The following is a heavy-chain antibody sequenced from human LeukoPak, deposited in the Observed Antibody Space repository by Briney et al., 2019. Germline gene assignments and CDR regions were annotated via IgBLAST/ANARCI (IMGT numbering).Heavy chain of an antibody. Sequence: GASVKVSCKASGGTFSSYAISWVRQAPGQGLEWMGGIIPIFGTANYAQKFQGRVTITTDESTSTAYMELSSLRSEDTAVYYCASSGSYPDPYYYYMDVWGKGTTVTVSS. CDR2: IIPIFGTA. D-gene: IGHD1-26*01. J-gene: IGHJ6*03. CDR3: ASSGSYPDPYYYYMDV. CDR1: GGTFSSYA. V-gene: IGHV1-69*05.